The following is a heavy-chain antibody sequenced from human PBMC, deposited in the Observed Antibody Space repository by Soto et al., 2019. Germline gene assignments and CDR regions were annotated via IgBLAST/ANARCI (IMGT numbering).Heavy chain of an antibody. D-gene: IGHD3-3*01. CDR3: AKDSYDFWSGYSPNDFDY. CDR2: VSGSGGST. Sequence: GGSLRLSCAASGFTFSSYAMSWVRQAPGKGLEWVSAVSGSGGSTYYADSVKGRFTISRDSSKNTLYLQMNSLRAEDTAVYYCAKDSYDFWSGYSPNDFDYWGQGTLVTVSS. J-gene: IGHJ4*02. CDR1: GFTFSSYA. V-gene: IGHV3-23*01.